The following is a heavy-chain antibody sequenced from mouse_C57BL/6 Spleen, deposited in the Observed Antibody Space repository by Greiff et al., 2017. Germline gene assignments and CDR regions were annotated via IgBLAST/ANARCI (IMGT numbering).Heavy chain of an antibody. CDR3: ARSGQLRLGTY. J-gene: IGHJ3*01. CDR1: GYTFTSYW. V-gene: IGHV1-69*01. CDR2: IDPSDSYT. Sequence: QVQLQHPGAELVMPGASVKLSCKASGYTFTSYWMHWVKQRPGQGLEWIGEIDPSDSYTNYNQKFKGKSTLTVDKSSSTAYMQLSSLTSEDSAVYYCARSGQLRLGTYWGQGTLVTVSA. D-gene: IGHD3-2*02.